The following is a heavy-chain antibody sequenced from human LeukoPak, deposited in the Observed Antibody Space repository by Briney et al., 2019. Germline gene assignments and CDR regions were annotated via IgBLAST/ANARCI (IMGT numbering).Heavy chain of an antibody. D-gene: IGHD6-19*01. Sequence: PGGSLRLSCAASGFTVSSNYMSWVRQAPGKGLEWVAVISYDGSNKYYADSVKGRFTISRDNSKNTLYLQMNSLRAEDTAVYYCARDWDIAVAGFFDYWGQGTLVTVSS. CDR3: ARDWDIAVAGFFDY. V-gene: IGHV3-30-3*01. CDR2: ISYDGSNK. J-gene: IGHJ4*02. CDR1: GFTVSSNY.